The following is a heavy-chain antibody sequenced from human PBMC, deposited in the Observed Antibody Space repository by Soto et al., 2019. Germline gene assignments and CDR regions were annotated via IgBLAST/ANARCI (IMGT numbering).Heavy chain of an antibody. J-gene: IGHJ1*01. CDR2: ISGSGGST. Sequence: EVQLLESGGGLVQPGGSLRLSCAASGFTFSSYAMSWVRQAPGKGLEWVSAISGSGGSTYYADSVKGRFTISRDNSKNTLYLQMNSLRAEDTAVYYCAKVWPQAYCGGDCYPPYFQHWGQGTLVTVSS. CDR3: AKVWPQAYCGGDCYPPYFQH. V-gene: IGHV3-23*01. CDR1: GFTFSSYA. D-gene: IGHD2-21*02.